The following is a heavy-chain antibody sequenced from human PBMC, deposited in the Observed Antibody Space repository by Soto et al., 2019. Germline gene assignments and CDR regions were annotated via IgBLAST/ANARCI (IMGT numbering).Heavy chain of an antibody. CDR2: IIPIFGTA. D-gene: IGHD3-3*01. CDR1: GGTFSSYA. J-gene: IGHJ5*02. Sequence: SVKVSCKASGGTFSSYAISWVRQAPGQGLEWMGGIIPIFGTANYAQKFQGRVTITADESTSTAYMELSSLRSEDTAVYYCARDQISNYDFWSGYNWFDPWGQGTLVTVSS. CDR3: ARDQISNYDFWSGYNWFDP. V-gene: IGHV1-69*13.